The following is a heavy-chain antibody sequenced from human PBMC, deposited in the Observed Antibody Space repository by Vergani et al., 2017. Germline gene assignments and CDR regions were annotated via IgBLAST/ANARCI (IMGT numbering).Heavy chain of an antibody. CDR1: GFTFSAYN. D-gene: IGHD2/OR15-2a*01. CDR3: ARDFLRESAVDY. J-gene: IGHJ4*02. CDR2: ITSGTGTI. V-gene: IGHV3-48*01. Sequence: EVQLVESGGGLVQPGGSLRLSCAASGFTFSAYNMNWVRQAPGKGLEWVSYITSGTGTIYYADSVKGRFTISRDNAKNSLYLQMNSLRADDTAVYYCARDFLRESAVDYWGPGAVVAVSS.